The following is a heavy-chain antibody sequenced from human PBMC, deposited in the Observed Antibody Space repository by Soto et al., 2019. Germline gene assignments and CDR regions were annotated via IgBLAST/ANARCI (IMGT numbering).Heavy chain of an antibody. D-gene: IGHD3-16*02. Sequence: GGSLRLSCAASGFTFSSYSMNWVRQAPGKGLEWVSYISSSSSTIYYADSVKGRFTISRDNAKNSLYLQMNSLRAEDTAVYYCASPQERYDYIWGSYRSPQEAFDIWGQGTMVTVSS. V-gene: IGHV3-48*01. J-gene: IGHJ3*02. CDR1: GFTFSSYS. CDR2: ISSSSSTI. CDR3: ASPQERYDYIWGSYRSPQEAFDI.